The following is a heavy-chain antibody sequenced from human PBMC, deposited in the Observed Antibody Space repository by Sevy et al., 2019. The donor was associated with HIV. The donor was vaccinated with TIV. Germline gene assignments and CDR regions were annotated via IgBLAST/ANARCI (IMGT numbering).Heavy chain of an antibody. D-gene: IGHD6-13*01. CDR1: GGSISSGGYS. CDR2: IYHSGST. J-gene: IGHJ4*02. CDR3: ARAGIAAAVDGFDY. Sequence: SETLSLTCAVSGGSISSGGYSWSWIRQPPGKGLEWIGYIYHSGSTYYNPSLKSRVTISVDRSKNQFSLKLSSVTAADTAVYYCARAGIAAAVDGFDYWGQGTLVTVSS. V-gene: IGHV4-30-2*01.